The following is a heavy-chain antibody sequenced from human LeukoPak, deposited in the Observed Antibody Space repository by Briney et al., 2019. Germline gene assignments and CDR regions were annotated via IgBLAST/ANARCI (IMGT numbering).Heavy chain of an antibody. J-gene: IGHJ4*02. CDR3: AREKDSYGHEGYFDY. Sequence: QPGGSLRLSCAASGFTFSSYWMSWVRQAPGKGLEWVANIKQDGSEKYYVDSVKGRFTISRDNAKNSLYLQMNSLRAEDTAVYYCAREKDSYGHEGYFDYWGQGTLVTVSS. CDR2: IKQDGSEK. CDR1: GFTFSSYW. D-gene: IGHD5-18*01. V-gene: IGHV3-7*01.